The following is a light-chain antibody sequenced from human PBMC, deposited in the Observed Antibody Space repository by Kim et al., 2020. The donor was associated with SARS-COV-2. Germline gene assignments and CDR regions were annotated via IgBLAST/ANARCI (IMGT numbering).Light chain of an antibody. CDR2: EVS. CDR1: SSDVGSYNL. Sequence: GQSITISVTGTSSDVGSYNLVSWYQQHPGKAPKRMIYEVSKRPSGVSNRFSGSKSGNTASLTISGLQAEDEADYYCCSYAGSSTLVFGGGTQLTVL. CDR3: CSYAGSSTLV. J-gene: IGLJ2*01. V-gene: IGLV2-23*02.